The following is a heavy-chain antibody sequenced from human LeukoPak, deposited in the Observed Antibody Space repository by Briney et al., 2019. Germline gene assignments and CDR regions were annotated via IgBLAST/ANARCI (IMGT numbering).Heavy chain of an antibody. D-gene: IGHD3-3*01. CDR1: GGTFSSYA. V-gene: IGHV1-69*05. J-gene: IGHJ4*02. CDR2: IIPIFGTA. CDR3: ARDSNAFNSWSGYWAH. Sequence: GASVKVSCKASGGTFSSYAISWVRQAPGQGLEWMGGIIPIFGTANYAQKFQGRVTITTDESTSTAYMELSSLRSEDTAVYYCARDSNAFNSWSGYWAHWGQGTLVTVSS.